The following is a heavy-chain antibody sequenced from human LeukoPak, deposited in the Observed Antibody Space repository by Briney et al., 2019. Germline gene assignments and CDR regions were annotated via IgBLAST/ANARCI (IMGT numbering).Heavy chain of an antibody. V-gene: IGHV1-2*06. Sequence: ASVKVSCKASGYTFTGYYMHWVRQAPGQGLEWMGRINPNSGGTNYAQKFQGRVTMTRDTSISTAHIELSRLRSDDTAVYYCARDSNRNYYDSSGYHPGYWAQGTLVTVSS. CDR1: GYTFTGYY. D-gene: IGHD3-22*01. CDR3: ARDSNRNYYDSSGYHPGY. J-gene: IGHJ4*02. CDR2: INPNSGGT.